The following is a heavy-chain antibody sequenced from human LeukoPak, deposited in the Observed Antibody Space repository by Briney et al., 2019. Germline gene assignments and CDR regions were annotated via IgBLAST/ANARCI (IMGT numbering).Heavy chain of an antibody. CDR2: TYSRSKWYN. Sequence: SQTLSLTCAISGDSVSNNSAAWNCIRQSPSRGLEWLGRTYSRSKWYNDYAVTVKSRITIKADTSKNQFSLQLNSVTPEDTAVYYCARGLRWFDPWGQGTLVTVSS. CDR1: GDSVSNNSAA. CDR3: ARGLRWFDP. D-gene: IGHD3-10*01. V-gene: IGHV6-1*01. J-gene: IGHJ5*02.